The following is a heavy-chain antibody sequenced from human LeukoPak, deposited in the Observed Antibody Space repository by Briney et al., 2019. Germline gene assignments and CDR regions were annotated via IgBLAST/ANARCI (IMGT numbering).Heavy chain of an antibody. V-gene: IGHV1-18*01. CDR2: ISAYNGNT. CDR1: GYTFTSYG. CDR3: ARGPPGGVVLHLIKYFQH. D-gene: IGHD3-16*01. Sequence: ASVKVSCKASGYTFTSYGISWVRQAPGQGLEWMGWISAYNGNTNYAQKLQGRVTMTTDTSTSTAYMELRSLRSDDTAVYYCARGPPGGVVLHLIKYFQHWGQGTLVTVSS. J-gene: IGHJ1*01.